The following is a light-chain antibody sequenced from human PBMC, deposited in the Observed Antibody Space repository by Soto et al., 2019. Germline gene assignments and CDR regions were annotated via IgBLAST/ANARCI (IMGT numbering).Light chain of an antibody. CDR2: DAS. Sequence: EIVLTQSPGTLSLSPGERATLSCRASQSVSSSYLAWHQQKPGQAPRLLIYDASSRATGIPDRFSGSGSGTDFILTISRLEPEDFAEYYCQQYGSSPYTFGQGTKLEIK. V-gene: IGKV3-20*01. CDR1: QSVSSSY. CDR3: QQYGSSPYT. J-gene: IGKJ2*01.